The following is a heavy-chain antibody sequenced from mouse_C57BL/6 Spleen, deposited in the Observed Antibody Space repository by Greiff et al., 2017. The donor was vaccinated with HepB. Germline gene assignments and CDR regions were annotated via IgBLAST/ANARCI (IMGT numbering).Heavy chain of an antibody. CDR1: GYSITSGYY. V-gene: IGHV3-6*01. J-gene: IGHJ2*01. D-gene: IGHD3-3*01. Sequence: EVQLKESGPGLVKPSQSLSLTCSVTGYSITSGYYWNWIRQFPGNKLEWMGYISYDGSNNYNPSLKNRISITRDTSKNQFFLKLNSVTTEDTATYYCAGGTRSYFDYWGQGTTLTVSS. CDR2: ISYDGSN. CDR3: AGGTRSYFDY.